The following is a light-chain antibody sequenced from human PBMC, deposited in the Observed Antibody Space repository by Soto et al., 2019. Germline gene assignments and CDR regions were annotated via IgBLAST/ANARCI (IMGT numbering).Light chain of an antibody. J-gene: IGKJ2*01. CDR2: GAA. CDR1: QSVTNNY. CDR3: QQYGGSSLFT. Sequence: EVVLTQSPGTLSLSPGERATLSCRASQSVTNNYLAWYQQKPGQAPRLLIYGAASRATGVPDRFSGSGSGTDITLSISRLEPEDVAVYFCQQYGGSSLFTFGQGTKLEIK. V-gene: IGKV3-20*01.